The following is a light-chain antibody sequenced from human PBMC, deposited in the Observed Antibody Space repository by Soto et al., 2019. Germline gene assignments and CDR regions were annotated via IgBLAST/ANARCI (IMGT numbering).Light chain of an antibody. J-gene: IGLJ2*01. CDR3: AAWDTSLSAVI. CDR1: SSNIGNAY. CDR2: EDN. V-gene: IGLV1-51*02. Sequence: QSVLTQPPSVSAAPGQKVTISCSGSSSNIGNAYVSWYQHLPGTAPKLLIYEDNKRLSGIRDRFSGAKSGTSATLDITGVQTVDAGEYYCAAWDTSLSAVIFAGGTELTVL.